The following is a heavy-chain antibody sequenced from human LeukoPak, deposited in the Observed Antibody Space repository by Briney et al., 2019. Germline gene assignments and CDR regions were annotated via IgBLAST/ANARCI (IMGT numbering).Heavy chain of an antibody. J-gene: IGHJ4*02. CDR1: GFTFSDYE. CDR3: AGEADNSATDY. CDR2: ISGSGSTI. D-gene: IGHD2/OR15-2a*01. V-gene: IGHV3-11*01. Sequence: GGSLRLSCTASGFTFSDYEMSWIRQAPGKGLEWLSYISGSGSTIYYADSVKGRFTISRDNAKNSLYLQMNSLRAEDTAVYYCAGEADNSATDYWGQGTLVTVSS.